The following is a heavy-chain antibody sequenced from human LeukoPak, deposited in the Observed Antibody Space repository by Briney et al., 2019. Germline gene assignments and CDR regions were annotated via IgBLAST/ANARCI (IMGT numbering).Heavy chain of an antibody. CDR1: GYTFTGYY. J-gene: IGHJ4*02. D-gene: IGHD6-13*01. Sequence: WASVKVSCKASGYTFTGYYMHWVRQAPGQGLEWMGWINPNSGGTNYAQKFQGRVTMTRDTSISTAYMELSRLRSDDTAVYYCARGEGSSWSSRGYYFDYWGQGTLVTVSS. CDR2: INPNSGGT. CDR3: ARGEGSSWSSRGYYFDY. V-gene: IGHV1-2*02.